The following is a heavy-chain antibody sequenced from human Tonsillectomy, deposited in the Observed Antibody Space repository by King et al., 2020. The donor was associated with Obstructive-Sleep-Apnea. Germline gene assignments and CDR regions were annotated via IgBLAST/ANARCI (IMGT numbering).Heavy chain of an antibody. CDR1: GFTFGHYA. D-gene: IGHD3-9*01. CDR3: AKVRDDILTGYYLQFDPNFDC. CDR2: ASYDGSNK. V-gene: IGHV3-30*18. J-gene: IGHJ4*02. Sequence: VQLVESGGGVVQPGRSLRLSCAASGFTFGHYAMHWVRQAPGKGLEWVALASYDGSNKYYADSVKGRFTISRDNSKNTLYLQMNSLRAEDTAVYYCAKVRDDILTGYYLQFDPNFDCWGQGTLVTVSS.